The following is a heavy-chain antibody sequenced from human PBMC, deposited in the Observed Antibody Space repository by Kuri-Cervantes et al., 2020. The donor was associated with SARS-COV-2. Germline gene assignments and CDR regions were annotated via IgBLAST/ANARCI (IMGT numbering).Heavy chain of an antibody. V-gene: IGHV3-7*01. Sequence: GESLKISCAASGFTFSTYWMTWVRQAPGKGLEWVANIKQDGSEKYYVDSVQGRFTISRDNAKNSLYLQMNSLGAEDTALYYCARSHIAVWGGSFDYWGQGTLVTVSS. CDR2: IKQDGSEK. J-gene: IGHJ4*02. D-gene: IGHD2-15*01. CDR1: GFTFSTYW. CDR3: ARSHIAVWGGSFDY.